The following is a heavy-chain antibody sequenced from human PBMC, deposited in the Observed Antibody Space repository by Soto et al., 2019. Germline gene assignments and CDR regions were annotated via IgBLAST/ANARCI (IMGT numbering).Heavy chain of an antibody. CDR1: GGSISSSSYY. Sequence: SETLSLTCTVSGGSISSSSYYWGWIRQPPGKGLEWIGSIYYSGSTYYNPSLKSRVTISVDTSKNQFSLKLSSVTAADTAVYYCARQLDIYYFDYWGQGTLVTVSS. CDR2: IYYSGST. V-gene: IGHV4-39*01. J-gene: IGHJ4*02. D-gene: IGHD5-12*01. CDR3: ARQLDIYYFDY.